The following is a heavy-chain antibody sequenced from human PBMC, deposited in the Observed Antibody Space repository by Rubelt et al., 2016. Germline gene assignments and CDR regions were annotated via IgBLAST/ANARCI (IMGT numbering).Heavy chain of an antibody. CDR3: VRDRNWGWFDP. D-gene: IGHD7-27*01. Sequence: EVQLVESGGGLVQPGGSLRLSCAASGFTVSNSYMSWVRQAPGKGLQWVSIIYRAGTTYYADSVKGRFTISRDTSKNTLYLQMNGLGAEDTAVYYCVRDRNWGWFDPWGQGTLVTVSS. V-gene: IGHV3-66*01. J-gene: IGHJ5*02. CDR1: GFTVSNSY. CDR2: IYRAGTT.